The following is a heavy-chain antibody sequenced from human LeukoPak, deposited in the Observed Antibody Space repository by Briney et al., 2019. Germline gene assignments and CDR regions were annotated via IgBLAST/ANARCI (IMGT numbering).Heavy chain of an antibody. D-gene: IGHD1-26*01. CDR3: VKTTRPLGAFDF. V-gene: IGHV3-23*01. J-gene: IGHJ4*02. CDR1: GFTFSNFA. CDR2: ISDRDRTT. Sequence: GGSLRLSCAASGFTFSNFAMNWVRQPPGEGLEWVSGISDRDRTTHCADSVRGRFTTSRDNSKNTLYLQMNSLRAEDTAVYYCVKTTRPLGAFDFWGQGALVTVSS.